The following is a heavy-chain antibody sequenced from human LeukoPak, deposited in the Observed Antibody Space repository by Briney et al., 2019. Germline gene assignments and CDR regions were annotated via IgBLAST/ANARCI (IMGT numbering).Heavy chain of an antibody. CDR2: TYADGYT. V-gene: IGHV3-53*01. J-gene: IGHJ4*02. CDR3: ARGLRHCDRTSCFQPFDC. Sequence: GGSLRLSCAASGFTVSSSYMTWVRQAPGKGLEWVSITYADGYTFYADSVKGRFTISRDSSKNTLCLQMNSLRAEDTATYYCARGLRHCDRTSCFQPFDCWGQGTLVTVSS. CDR1: GFTVSSSY. D-gene: IGHD2-2*01.